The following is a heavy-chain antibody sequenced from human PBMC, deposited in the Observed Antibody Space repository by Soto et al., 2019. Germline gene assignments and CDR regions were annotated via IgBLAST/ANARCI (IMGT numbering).Heavy chain of an antibody. J-gene: IGHJ5*02. D-gene: IGHD3-10*01. CDR1: GGSFNNYC. CDR2: VCPGGRT. Sequence: QVRLQQWGAGLVRPSEPLSLTCAVYGGSFNNYCWSWIRQPPGKGLEWIGEVCPGGRTNYSPTLKREVRIAGEWSNNQFSLRLTSVTVAATAVYYCARGDYGQYDAYNWFDPWGQGNLVIVAS. V-gene: IGHV4-34*02. CDR3: ARGDYGQYDAYNWFDP.